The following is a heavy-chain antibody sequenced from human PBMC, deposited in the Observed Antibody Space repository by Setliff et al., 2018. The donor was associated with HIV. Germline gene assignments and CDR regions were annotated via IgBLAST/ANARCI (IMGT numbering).Heavy chain of an antibody. CDR1: GYSISSGYY. CDR3: ARGTTLNVVPDAFDI. Sequence: SETLSLTCTVTGYSISSGYYWAWIRQPPGKGLEWIGYIYHAGNTYYSPSLKSRVTISVDTSKNQISLRLNSLTAADTAVYYCARGTTLNVVPDAFDIWGQGTMVTVSS. CDR2: IYHAGNT. D-gene: IGHD4-17*01. J-gene: IGHJ3*02. V-gene: IGHV4-38-2*02.